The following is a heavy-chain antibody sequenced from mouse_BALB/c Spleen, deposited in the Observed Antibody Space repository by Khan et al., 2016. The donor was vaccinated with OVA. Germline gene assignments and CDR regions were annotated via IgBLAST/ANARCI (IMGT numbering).Heavy chain of an antibody. V-gene: IGHV14-1*02. J-gene: IGHJ3*01. Sequence: VQLQQSGAELVRPGALVKLSCKASGFNIKDYYMHWVKQRPEQGLVWIGRIDPENGNTIYDPKFQGKASITSDTSSNTAYLQLSCLTSEDTAVYYCARDGFSPWFAYWGQGTLVTVSA. CDR3: ARDGFSPWFAY. D-gene: IGHD2-3*01. CDR2: IDPENGNT. CDR1: GFNIKDYY.